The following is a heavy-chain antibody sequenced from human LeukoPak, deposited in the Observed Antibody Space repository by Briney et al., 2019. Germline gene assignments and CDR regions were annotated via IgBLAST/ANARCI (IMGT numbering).Heavy chain of an antibody. CDR2: IYDSGST. Sequence: SETLSLTCTVSGGSISSYYWTWIRQPPGKGLEWIGYIYDSGSTNYNPSLKGRVTISVDTSKNQFSLKLSSVTAADTAVYYCARIIPGELCFDYWGQGTLVTVSS. V-gene: IGHV4-59*01. D-gene: IGHD3-10*01. CDR3: ARIIPGELCFDY. CDR1: GGSISSYY. J-gene: IGHJ4*02.